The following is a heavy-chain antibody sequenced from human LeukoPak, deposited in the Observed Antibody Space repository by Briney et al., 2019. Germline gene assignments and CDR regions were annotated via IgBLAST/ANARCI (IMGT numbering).Heavy chain of an antibody. CDR1: GGSISSGGYY. CDR2: IYYSGST. D-gene: IGHD7-27*01. V-gene: IGHV4-31*03. CDR3: ARDPTGDPYFDY. J-gene: IGHJ4*02. Sequence: SQTLSFTCTVSGGSISSGGYYWSWIRQHPGTGLEWIGYIYYSGSTYYNPSLKSRVTISVDTSKNQFSLKLSSVTAADTAVYYCARDPTGDPYFDYWGQGTLVTVSS.